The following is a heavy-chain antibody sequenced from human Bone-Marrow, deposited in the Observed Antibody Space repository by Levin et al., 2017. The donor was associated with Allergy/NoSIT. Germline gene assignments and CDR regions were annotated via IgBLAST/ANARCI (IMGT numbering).Heavy chain of an antibody. CDR1: CDSIHSGGYY. V-gene: IGHV4-31*03. CDR3: AREDYGDYVFDY. D-gene: IGHD4-17*01. Sequence: SQTLSLTCTVTCDSIHSGGYYWTWIRQLPGKGLEWIGYIYYSGNTNYNPSLKSRVTISVDTSKTQFSLKLSSVTAADTAVYYCAREDYGDYVFDYWGQGTLVTVSS. CDR2: IYYSGNT. J-gene: IGHJ4*02.